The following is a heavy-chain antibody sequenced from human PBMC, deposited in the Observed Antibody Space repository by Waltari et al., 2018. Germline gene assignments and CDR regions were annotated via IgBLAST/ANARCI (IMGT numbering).Heavy chain of an antibody. Sequence: QVQLQESGPGLVKSSETLSLTCTVSGVSVSGYFWNWIRQAPGKGPEWIGYIRHTGDTKQNPSLKSRVTMSVDTSRNDFSLRLSSVTAADTAVYYCALWESGWRAFHFWGQGTLGTVS. J-gene: IGHJ3*01. D-gene: IGHD6-19*01. V-gene: IGHV4-59*08. CDR3: ALWESGWRAFHF. CDR2: IRHTGDT. CDR1: GVSVSGYF.